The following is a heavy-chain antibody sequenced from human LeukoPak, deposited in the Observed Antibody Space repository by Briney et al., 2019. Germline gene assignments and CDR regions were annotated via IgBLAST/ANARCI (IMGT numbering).Heavy chain of an antibody. V-gene: IGHV3-21*01. Sequence: GGSLRLSCTASGFTFSSYSMNWVRQAPGKGLEWVSSISSSSSYIYYADSVKGRFTISRDNAKNSLYLQMNSLRAEDTAVYYCAREIPGDAFDIWGQGTMVTVSS. CDR1: GFTFSSYS. CDR2: ISSSSSYI. CDR3: AREIPGDAFDI. J-gene: IGHJ3*02.